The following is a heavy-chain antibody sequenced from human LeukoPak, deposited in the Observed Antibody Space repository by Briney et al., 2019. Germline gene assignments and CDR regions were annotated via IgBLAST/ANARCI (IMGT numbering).Heavy chain of an antibody. D-gene: IGHD1-20*01. CDR3: ARVRYNWNRDFDY. CDR1: GYSISSGYY. Sequence: LETLSLTCTVSGYSISSGYYWGWIRQPPGKGLEWIGSIYHSGSTYYNPSLKSRVTISVDTSKNQFSLKLSSVTAADTAVYYCARVRYNWNRDFDYWGQGTLVTVSS. J-gene: IGHJ4*02. V-gene: IGHV4-38-2*02. CDR2: IYHSGST.